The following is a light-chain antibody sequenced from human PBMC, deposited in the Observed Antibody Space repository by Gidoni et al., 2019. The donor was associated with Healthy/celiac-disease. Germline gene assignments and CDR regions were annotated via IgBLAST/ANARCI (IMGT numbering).Light chain of an antibody. Sequence: QSALTQPASVSGSPGQSITISCTGTSSDVGGYNYVSWYQQHPRKAPKLMIYDVSKRPSGVSNRFSGAKSANTASLPISGLQAEDEADYYCSSYTSSSTPFVFGTGTQVTVL. CDR3: SSYTSSSTPFV. J-gene: IGLJ1*01. CDR2: DVS. CDR1: SSDVGGYNY. V-gene: IGLV2-14*03.